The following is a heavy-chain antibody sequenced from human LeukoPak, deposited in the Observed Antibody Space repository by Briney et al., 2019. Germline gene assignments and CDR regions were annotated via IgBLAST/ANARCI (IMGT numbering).Heavy chain of an antibody. CDR3: ARNWNGPDY. CDR2: INHSGST. D-gene: IGHD1-1*01. CDR1: GGSFSDDY. V-gene: IGHV4-34*01. J-gene: IGHJ4*02. Sequence: SETLSLTCAVYGGSFSDDYWSWIRQPPGEGLEWIGEINHSGSTNYNPSLKSRVTISVDTSKNQFSLKLSSVTAADTAVYYCARNWNGPDYWGQGTLVTVSS.